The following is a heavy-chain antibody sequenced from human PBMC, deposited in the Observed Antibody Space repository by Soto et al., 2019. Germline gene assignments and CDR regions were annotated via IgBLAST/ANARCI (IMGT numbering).Heavy chain of an antibody. CDR1: GGSFSGYY. D-gene: IGHD6-13*01. Sequence: QVQLQQWGAGLLKPSETLSLTCAVYGGSFSGYYWTLIRQPPGKGLEWIGEINHSGSTNYNPSLKSRATISIDTSKNQFSLKLSSVTAADTAVYYCARGGAFSTRWYPFDYWGQGILVTVSS. CDR3: ARGGAFSTRWYPFDY. CDR2: INHSGST. V-gene: IGHV4-34*01. J-gene: IGHJ4*02.